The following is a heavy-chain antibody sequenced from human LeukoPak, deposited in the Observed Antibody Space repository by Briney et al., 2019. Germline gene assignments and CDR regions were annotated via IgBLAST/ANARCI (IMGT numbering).Heavy chain of an antibody. CDR3: ARHRDIVVVVAAGYFDY. Sequence: PSETLSLTCTVSGGFISSSSYYWGWIRQPPGTGLEWIGSIYYSGSTYYNPSLKSRVTISVDTSKNQFSLKLSSVTAADTAVYYCARHRDIVVVVAAGYFDYWGREPWSPSPQ. J-gene: IGHJ4*02. V-gene: IGHV4-39*01. D-gene: IGHD2-15*01. CDR1: GGFISSSSYY. CDR2: IYYSGST.